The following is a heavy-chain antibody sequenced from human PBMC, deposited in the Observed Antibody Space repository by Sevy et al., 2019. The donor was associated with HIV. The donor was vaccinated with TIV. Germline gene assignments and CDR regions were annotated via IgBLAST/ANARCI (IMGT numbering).Heavy chain of an antibody. D-gene: IGHD2-21*01. J-gene: IGHJ3*01. Sequence: SETLSLTCTVSGGSIRRYYWSWIRQPPGKGREWIGNIYNGGNTNYNPSLKSRVTISVDTSKNQFSLRLSSVTAADTAVYYCARVFDSEGAFDLWGQGTMVTVSS. CDR3: ARVFDSEGAFDL. CDR2: IYNGGNT. CDR1: GGSIRRYY. V-gene: IGHV4-59*13.